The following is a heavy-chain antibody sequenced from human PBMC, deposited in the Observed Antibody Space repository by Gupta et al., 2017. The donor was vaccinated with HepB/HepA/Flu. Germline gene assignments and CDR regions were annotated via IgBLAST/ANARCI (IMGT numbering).Heavy chain of an antibody. CDR2: VYDTGGT. V-gene: IGHV4-59*08. CDR1: GGSISTNY. Sequence: QVQLQQSGPGLVKPSETLSLTCTVSGGSISTNYWSWMRKSPGKGLEWIAYVYDTGGTNYNPALKSRASGAVDTSKNQFSLTMSTVNSADRGVYYCERHRHKYGSWSNDRVVDWFDAWGQGTRVTVSS. CDR3: ERHRHKYGSWSNDRVVDWFDA. J-gene: IGHJ5*02. D-gene: IGHD3-10*01.